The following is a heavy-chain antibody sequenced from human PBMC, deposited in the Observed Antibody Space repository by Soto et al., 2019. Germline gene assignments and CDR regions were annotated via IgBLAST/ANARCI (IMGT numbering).Heavy chain of an antibody. CDR3: ARDAYCSGGSCSGWFDP. CDR1: GFTFSSYS. CDR2: ISSSSSYI. J-gene: IGHJ5*02. V-gene: IGHV3-21*01. D-gene: IGHD2-15*01. Sequence: EVQVVESGGGLVKPGGSLRLSCAASGFTFSSYSMNWVRQAPGKGLEWVSSISSSSSYIYYGDSVKGRFTISRDNAKNSLYLQMNSLRAEDTAVYYCARDAYCSGGSCSGWFDPWGQGTLVTVSS.